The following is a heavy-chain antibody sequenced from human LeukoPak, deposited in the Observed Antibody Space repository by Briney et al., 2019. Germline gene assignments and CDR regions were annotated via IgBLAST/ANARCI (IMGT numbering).Heavy chain of an antibody. CDR2: INSDGSST. CDR1: GFTFSSYW. V-gene: IGHV3-74*01. D-gene: IGHD3-10*02. J-gene: IGHJ4*02. CDR3: ARGTMIGEY. Sequence: GGPLRLSCVASGFTFSSYWMHWVRQAPGKGLVSVSRINSDGSSTNYADSVKGRFTISRDNAKNTLYLQMNSLRPEDTAVYYCARGTMIGEYWGQGTLVTVSS.